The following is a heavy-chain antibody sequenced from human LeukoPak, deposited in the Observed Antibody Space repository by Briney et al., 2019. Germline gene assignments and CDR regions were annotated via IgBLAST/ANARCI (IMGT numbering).Heavy chain of an antibody. CDR3: ARDALPGAGINWATNCFDP. J-gene: IGHJ5*02. D-gene: IGHD7-27*01. CDR2: ISYDKRST. V-gene: IGHV3-30*04. Sequence: GGSLRLSCAASGFTFSSYAMHWIRQAPGKGLEWVAVISYDKRSTYDADSVKGRFTISRDNSKNTVYLQMSSLRDEDTAVYFCARDALPGAGINWATNCFDPWGQGTLVTVSS. CDR1: GFTFSSYA.